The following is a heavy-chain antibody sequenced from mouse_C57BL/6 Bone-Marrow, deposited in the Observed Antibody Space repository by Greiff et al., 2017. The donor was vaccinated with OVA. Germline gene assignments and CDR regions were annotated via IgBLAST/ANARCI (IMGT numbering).Heavy chain of an antibody. CDR3: ARFSDSNYWYFDV. V-gene: IGHV7-3*01. J-gene: IGHJ1*03. D-gene: IGHD2-5*01. CDR2: IRNKANGYTT. Sequence: EVHLVESGGGLVQPGGSLSLSCAASGFTFTDYYMSWVRQPPGKALECLGFIRNKANGYTTEYSASVKGRFTISRDNSQSILYLQMNALRAEDSATYYCARFSDSNYWYFDVWGTGTTVTVSS. CDR1: GFTFTDYY.